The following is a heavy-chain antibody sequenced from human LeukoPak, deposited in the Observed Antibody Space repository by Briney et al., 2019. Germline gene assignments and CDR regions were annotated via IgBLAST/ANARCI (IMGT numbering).Heavy chain of an antibody. J-gene: IGHJ6*03. CDR1: GYIFPNYW. V-gene: IGHV5-51*01. Sequence: VESLMISCKGSGYIFPNYWLGWVRQMPGKGLEWMGFIYAGDSDTTYSPSFQGQVTISADKSINTVYLQWSNLKASDTATYYCARRGGGRDYYYMDVWGKGTTVTVSS. CDR3: ARRGGGRDYYYMDV. D-gene: IGHD3-16*01. CDR2: IYAGDSDT.